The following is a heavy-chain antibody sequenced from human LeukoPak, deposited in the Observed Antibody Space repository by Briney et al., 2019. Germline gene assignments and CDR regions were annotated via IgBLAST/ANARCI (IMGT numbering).Heavy chain of an antibody. CDR2: ISSSSSYI. D-gene: IGHD1-20*01. CDR3: ARPYNWNDGYAFDI. CDR1: GFTFSSYS. Sequence: GGPLRLSCAASGFTFSSYSMNWVRQAPGKGLEWVSSISSSSSYIYYADSVKGRFTISRDNAKNSLYLQMNSLRAEDTAVYYCARPYNWNDGYAFDIWGQGTMVTVSS. J-gene: IGHJ3*02. V-gene: IGHV3-21*01.